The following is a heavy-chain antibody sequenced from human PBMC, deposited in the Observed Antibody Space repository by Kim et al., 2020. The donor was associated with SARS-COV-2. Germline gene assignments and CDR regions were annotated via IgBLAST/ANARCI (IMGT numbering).Heavy chain of an antibody. CDR3: ARDRPAAGTLFDY. V-gene: IGHV3-21*01. J-gene: IGHJ4*02. Sequence: GGSLRLSCAASGFTFSSYSMNWVRQAPGKGLEWVSSISSSSSYIYYADSVKGRFTISRDNAKNSLYLQMNSLRAEDTAVYYCARDRPAAGTLFDYWGQGTLVTVSS. CDR1: GFTFSSYS. D-gene: IGHD6-13*01. CDR2: ISSSSSYI.